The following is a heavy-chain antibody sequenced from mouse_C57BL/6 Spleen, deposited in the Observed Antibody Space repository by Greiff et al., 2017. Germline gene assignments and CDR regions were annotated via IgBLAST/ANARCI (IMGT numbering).Heavy chain of an antibody. CDR2: INPNNGGT. V-gene: IGHV1-18*01. D-gene: IGHD2-1*01. CDR3: ARTAYGNFPFDY. J-gene: IGHJ2*01. CDR1: GYTFTDYN. Sequence: VQLQQSGPELVKPGASVKIPCKASGYTFTDYNMDWVKQSHGKSLEWIGDINPNNGGTIYNQKFKGKATLTVDKSSSTAYMELRSLTSEDTAVYYCARTAYGNFPFDYWGQGTTLTVSS.